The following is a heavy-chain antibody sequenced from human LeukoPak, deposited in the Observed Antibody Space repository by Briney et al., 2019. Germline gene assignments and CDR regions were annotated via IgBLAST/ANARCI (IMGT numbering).Heavy chain of an antibody. V-gene: IGHV3-48*04. J-gene: IGHJ4*02. CDR3: ARVLRHYFDY. CDR1: GFTFSSYS. Sequence: GGSLRLSCAASGFTFSSYSMNWVRQAPGKGLEWVSYISSSSSTIYYADSVKGRFTISRDNAKNSLYLQMNNLRAEDTAVYYCARVLRHYFDYWGQGTLVTVSS. CDR2: ISSSSSTI.